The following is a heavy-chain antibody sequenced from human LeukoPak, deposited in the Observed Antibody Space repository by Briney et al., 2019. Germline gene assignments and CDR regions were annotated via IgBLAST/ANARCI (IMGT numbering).Heavy chain of an antibody. V-gene: IGHV3-11*04. CDR1: GFTFSAYY. CDR2: ISRSGSTI. J-gene: IGHJ6*02. CDR3: ARDLESYYYYGMDV. Sequence: GGSLRLSCAASGFTFSAYYLSWICKAPGKGLVWVSYISRSGSTIYYADSVNGRFTTSRDNAKNSLYLQMNSLRAEDTAVYYCARDLESYYYYGMDVWGQGTTVTVSS.